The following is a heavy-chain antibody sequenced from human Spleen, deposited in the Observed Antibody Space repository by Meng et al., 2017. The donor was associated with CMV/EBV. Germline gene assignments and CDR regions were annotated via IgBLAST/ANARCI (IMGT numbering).Heavy chain of an antibody. CDR2: IGSGGTA. Sequence: LSFAASGLTFTTYAMSWVRQAPGKGLEWVSVIGSGGTACHEDSVKGRFTISRDNSKKTVYLQMNSLGAEDTAVYYCAAKMHGDYAFEYWGQGSLVTVSS. D-gene: IGHD4-17*01. J-gene: IGHJ4*02. CDR1: GLTFTTYA. CDR3: AAKMHGDYAFEY. V-gene: IGHV3-23*01.